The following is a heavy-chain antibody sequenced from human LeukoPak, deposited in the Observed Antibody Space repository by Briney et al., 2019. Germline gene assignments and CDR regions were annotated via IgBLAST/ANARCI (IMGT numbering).Heavy chain of an antibody. CDR1: GGSISSRSYY. V-gene: IGHV4-39*01. CDR2: IYYSGST. Sequence: NPSETLSLTCTVSGGSISSRSYYWGWIRQPPGKGLEWIGIIYYSGSTYSNPSLRSRVTISVDTSKNQFSLKLSSVTAADTAVYYCASFYCSGGSCYQYYYYYYMDVWGKGTTVTISS. J-gene: IGHJ6*03. D-gene: IGHD2-15*01. CDR3: ASFYCSGGSCYQYYYYYYMDV.